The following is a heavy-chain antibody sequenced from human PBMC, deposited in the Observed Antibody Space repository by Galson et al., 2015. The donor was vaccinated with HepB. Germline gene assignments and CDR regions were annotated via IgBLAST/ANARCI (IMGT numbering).Heavy chain of an antibody. Sequence: ETLSLTCTVSGGSISSYYWSWIRQPPGKGLEWIGYIYYSGSTNYNPSLKSRVTISVDTSKNQFSLKLSSVTAADTAVYYCARSRTGSDAFDIWGQGTMVTVSS. CDR2: IYYSGST. D-gene: IGHD1-1*01. CDR1: GGSISSYY. V-gene: IGHV4-59*01. CDR3: ARSRTGSDAFDI. J-gene: IGHJ3*02.